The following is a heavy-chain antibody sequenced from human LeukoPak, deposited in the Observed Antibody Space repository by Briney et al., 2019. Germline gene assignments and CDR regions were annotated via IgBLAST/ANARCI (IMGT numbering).Heavy chain of an antibody. CDR1: GFTFSTYE. D-gene: IGHD3-10*01. V-gene: IGHV3-48*03. CDR3: VRDSSYYGSGSFSD. Sequence: PGGSLRLSCAASGFTFSTYEMNWVRQAPGKGLEWVSYISSSGSTIYYADSVKGRFTISRDNAKNSLYLQMNSLRAEDTAVYYCVRDSSYYGSGSFSDWGQGTLVTVSS. CDR2: ISSSGSTI. J-gene: IGHJ4*02.